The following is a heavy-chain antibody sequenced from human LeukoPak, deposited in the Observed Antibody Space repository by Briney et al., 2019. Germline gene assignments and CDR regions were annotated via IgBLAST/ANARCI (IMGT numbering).Heavy chain of an antibody. V-gene: IGHV1-69*05. D-gene: IGHD3-22*01. CDR2: IIPIFGTA. J-gene: IGHJ3*02. Sequence: ASVKVSCKASGGTFSSYAISWVRQAPGQGLEWMGGIIPIFGTANYAQKFQGRVTITTDESTSTAYMELSSLRSEDTAVYYCARKPLKQYYYESSSHNDAFDIWGQGTMVTVSS. CDR1: GGTFSSYA. CDR3: ARKPLKQYYYESSSHNDAFDI.